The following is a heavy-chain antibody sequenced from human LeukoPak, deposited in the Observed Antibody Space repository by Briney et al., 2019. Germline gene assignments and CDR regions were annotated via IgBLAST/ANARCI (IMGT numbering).Heavy chain of an antibody. V-gene: IGHV4-34*01. J-gene: IGHJ4*02. CDR3: AKDLAVAGTYPYYFDY. CDR2: INHSGST. D-gene: IGHD6-19*01. CDR1: GGSFSGYY. Sequence: SETLSLTCAVYGGSFSGYYWSWIRQPPGKGLEWIGEINHSGSTNYNPSLKSRVTISVDTSKNQSSLKLSSVTAADTAVYYCAKDLAVAGTYPYYFDYWGQGTLVTVSS.